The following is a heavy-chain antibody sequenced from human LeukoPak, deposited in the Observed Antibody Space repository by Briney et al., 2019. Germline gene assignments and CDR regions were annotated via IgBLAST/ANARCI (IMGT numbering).Heavy chain of an antibody. CDR1: GGSVSSGSYY. J-gene: IGHJ4*02. CDR3: AKSSTPTLCRNLDY. Sequence: PSETLSLTCTVSGGSVSSGSYYWSWIRQPPGKGLEWIGYIYYSGSTNYNPSLKSRVTISVDTSKNRFSLKLSSVTAADTAVYYCAKSSTPTLCRNLDYWGQGTLATVSS. CDR2: IYYSGST. D-gene: IGHD1-14*01. V-gene: IGHV4-61*01.